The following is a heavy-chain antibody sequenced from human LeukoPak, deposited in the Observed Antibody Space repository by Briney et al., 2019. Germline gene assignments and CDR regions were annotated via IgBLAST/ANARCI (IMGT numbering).Heavy chain of an antibody. CDR3: ARGRYSSSWYGKFDP. CDR2: ISAYNGNT. Sequence: GASVKVSCKASGYTFTSYGISWVRQAPGQGLEWMGWISAYNGNTNYAQKLQGRVTMTTDTSTSTAYMELRSLRSDDTAVYYCARGRYSSSWYGKFDPWGQGTLVTVSS. CDR1: GYTFTSYG. J-gene: IGHJ5*02. V-gene: IGHV1-18*01. D-gene: IGHD6-13*01.